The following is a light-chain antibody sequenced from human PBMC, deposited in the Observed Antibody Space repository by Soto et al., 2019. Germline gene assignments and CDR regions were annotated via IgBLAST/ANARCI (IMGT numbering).Light chain of an antibody. J-gene: IGLJ2*01. CDR3: CSYGGNYVI. CDR1: RRDVGGYNY. V-gene: IGLV2-11*01. Sequence: QPVLTQPRSVSGSPGQSVTISCTGTRRDVGGYNYVSWYQQHPGKVPKLMIFDVAKRPSGVPDRFSGSKSGTTASLTISGLQAEDEADYYCCSYGGNYVIFGGGTKLTVL. CDR2: DVA.